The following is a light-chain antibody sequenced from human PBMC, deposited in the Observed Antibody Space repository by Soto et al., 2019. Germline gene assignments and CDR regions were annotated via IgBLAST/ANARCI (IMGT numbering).Light chain of an antibody. Sequence: EIVVYKSPGALSLSKGERATLSCRASQSVSNNYLAWYQQKPGQAPRLLIYGASNRATGIPDRFSGSGSGTDFTLTISRLEPEDFAVYYCQQYGSSGTFAQGAKVDIK. V-gene: IGKV3-20*01. CDR3: QQYGSSGT. J-gene: IGKJ1*01. CDR1: QSVSNNY. CDR2: GAS.